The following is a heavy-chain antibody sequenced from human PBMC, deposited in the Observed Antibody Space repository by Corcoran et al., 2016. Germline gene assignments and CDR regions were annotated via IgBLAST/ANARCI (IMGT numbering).Heavy chain of an antibody. CDR2: IIPIFGTS. CDR3: ASSPGIFGVVRYFDY. Sequence: QVQLVQSGAGVKKPGSSVKVSCKASGGTFSSYAITWVRQAPGQGLEWMGEIIPIFGTSKYAQKLQDRVTMTADESTSTAYMELSSLRSEDTAVYYCASSPGIFGVVRYFDYWGQGTLVTVSS. J-gene: IGHJ4*02. CDR1: GGTFSSYA. D-gene: IGHD3-3*01. V-gene: IGHV1-69*01.